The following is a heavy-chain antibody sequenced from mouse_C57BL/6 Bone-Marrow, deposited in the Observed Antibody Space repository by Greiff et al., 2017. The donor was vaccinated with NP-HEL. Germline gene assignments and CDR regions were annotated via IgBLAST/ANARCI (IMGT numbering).Heavy chain of an antibody. Sequence: EVQGVESGGDLVKPGGSLKLSCAASGFTFSSYGMSWVRQTPDKRLEWVATISSGGSYTYYPDSVKGRFTISRDNAKNTLYLQMSSLQSEDTAMYYCARHRDDGYQAWFAYWGQGTLVTVSA. V-gene: IGHV5-6*01. J-gene: IGHJ3*01. CDR2: ISSGGSYT. CDR3: ARHRDDGYQAWFAY. CDR1: GFTFSSYG. D-gene: IGHD2-3*01.